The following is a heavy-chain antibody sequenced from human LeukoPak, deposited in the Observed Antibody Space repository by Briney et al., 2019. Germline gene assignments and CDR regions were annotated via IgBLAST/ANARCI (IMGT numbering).Heavy chain of an antibody. CDR3: ARGGAKGPYYFDY. Sequence: KTSETLSLTCAVSGGSISSGGYSWSWIRQPPGKGLEGIGYIYHSGSTYYNPSLKSRVTISVDRSKNQFSLKLSSVTAADTAVYYCARGGAKGPYYFDYWGQGTLVTASS. J-gene: IGHJ4*02. CDR2: IYHSGST. D-gene: IGHD3-16*01. CDR1: GGSISSGGYS. V-gene: IGHV4-30-2*01.